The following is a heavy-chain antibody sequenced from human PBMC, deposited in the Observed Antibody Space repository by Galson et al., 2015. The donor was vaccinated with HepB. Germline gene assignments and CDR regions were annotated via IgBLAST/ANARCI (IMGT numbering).Heavy chain of an antibody. D-gene: IGHD2-15*01. Sequence: SVKVSCKASGGTFSSYAISWVRQAPGQGLEWMGGIVPMFRTPNYAQQFQGRVTITADKSTNTAYMEMSSLTSEDTAVYYCARDRSLLVGWLDPWGQGALVIVSS. CDR1: GGTFSSYA. CDR2: IVPMFRTP. J-gene: IGHJ5*02. V-gene: IGHV1-69*06. CDR3: ARDRSLLVGWLDP.